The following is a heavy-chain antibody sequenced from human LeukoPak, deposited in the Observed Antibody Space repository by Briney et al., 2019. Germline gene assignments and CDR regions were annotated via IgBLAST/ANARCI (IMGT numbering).Heavy chain of an antibody. V-gene: IGHV3-15*01. D-gene: IGHD5-12*01. CDR3: DTEWMGIGDH. CDR2: IKSKTDGGTT. J-gene: IGHJ4*02. CDR1: GFTFSNAW. Sequence: PGGSLRLSCAASGFTFSNAWMSWVRQAPGKGLEWVGRIKSKTDGGTTDYAVPVKGRFTISRDDSKDTLYLQMNSLKSKDTAVYYYDTEWMGIGDHWGQGTLVTVSS.